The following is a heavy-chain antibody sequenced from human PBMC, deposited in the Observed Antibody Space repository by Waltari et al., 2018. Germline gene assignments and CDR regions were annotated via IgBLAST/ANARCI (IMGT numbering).Heavy chain of an antibody. V-gene: IGHV3-30*18. J-gene: IGHJ4*02. Sequence: QVQLVESGGGVVQPGRSLRLSCEASGFTFSRYGLHWVRQAPGKGLEWVAVISYDGSNKYYADSVKGRFTISRDNSKNTLYLQMNSLRAEDTAVYYCAKDSSSWYGAFYWGQGTLVTVSS. CDR1: GFTFSRYG. CDR2: ISYDGSNK. D-gene: IGHD6-13*01. CDR3: AKDSSSWYGAFY.